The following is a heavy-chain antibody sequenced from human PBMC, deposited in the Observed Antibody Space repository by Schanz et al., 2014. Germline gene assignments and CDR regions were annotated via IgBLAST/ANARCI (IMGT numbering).Heavy chain of an antibody. V-gene: IGHV3-48*01. D-gene: IGHD2-15*01. CDR3: VRDSFFAFDY. CDR1: GFTFSSYG. J-gene: IGHJ4*02. Sequence: VQLVESGGGVVQPGRSLRLSCAASGFTFSSYGMHWVRQAPGKGLEWVSYVSRSTPDIYYADSVKGRFTMSRDNAKNSVFLQMNSLRAEDTAVYYCVRDSFFAFDYWGQGTLVNVSS. CDR2: VSRSTPDI.